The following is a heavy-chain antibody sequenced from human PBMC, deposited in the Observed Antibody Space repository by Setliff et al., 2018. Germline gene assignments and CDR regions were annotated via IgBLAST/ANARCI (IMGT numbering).Heavy chain of an antibody. CDR3: ARGRPTANPSYYYMDV. V-gene: IGHV1-18*01. CDR2: NSA. Sequence: GASVKVSCKTSGYTFTNFGINWVRQAPGQGLEWMGWNSAYAQKFQGRVTMTTDTPTSTAYMELRNLRSDDTALYYCARGRPTANPSYYYMDVWGKGTTVTVSS. D-gene: IGHD4-4*01. J-gene: IGHJ6*03. CDR1: GYTFTNFG.